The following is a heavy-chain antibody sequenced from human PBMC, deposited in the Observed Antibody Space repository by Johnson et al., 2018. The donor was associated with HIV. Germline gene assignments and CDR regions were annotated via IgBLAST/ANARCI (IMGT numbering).Heavy chain of an antibody. CDR1: GFTFSSYW. Sequence: VQLVESGGGVVQPGRSLRLSSAASGFTFSSYWMSWVRQAPGKGLEWVANIKQDGSEKYYVDSVKGRFTISRDNAKNSLYLQMNSLRAEDTAVYYCASSNYYDQDAFDIWGQGTMVTVSS. V-gene: IGHV3-7*01. CDR2: IKQDGSEK. CDR3: ASSNYYDQDAFDI. D-gene: IGHD3-16*01. J-gene: IGHJ3*02.